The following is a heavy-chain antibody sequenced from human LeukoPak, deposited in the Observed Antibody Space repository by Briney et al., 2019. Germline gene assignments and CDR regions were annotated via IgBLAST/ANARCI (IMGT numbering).Heavy chain of an antibody. CDR2: IYHSGNI. Sequence: SETLSLTCTVSGGSISSTTYYWGWIRQPPGKGLEWIGSIYHSGNIYYNPSLKSRVTISVDTSKNQFSLKLSSVTAADTAVYYCARHDSSGPYNAFDIWGQGTTVTVSS. J-gene: IGHJ3*02. V-gene: IGHV4-39*01. CDR3: ARHDSSGPYNAFDI. CDR1: GGSISSTTYY. D-gene: IGHD3-22*01.